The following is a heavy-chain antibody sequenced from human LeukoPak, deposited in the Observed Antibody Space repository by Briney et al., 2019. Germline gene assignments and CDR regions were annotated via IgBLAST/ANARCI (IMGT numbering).Heavy chain of an antibody. J-gene: IGHJ4*02. D-gene: IGHD6-13*01. CDR1: GFSFSSYA. Sequence: GGSLRLSCAASGFSFSSYAMSWVRQAPGKGLEWVSAISGSGGSTYYADSVKGRFTISRDNSKNTLYLQMNSLRAEDTAVYYCAKDRGSSWPVGEFDYWGQGTLVTVSS. CDR3: AKDRGSSWPVGEFDY. V-gene: IGHV3-23*01. CDR2: ISGSGGST.